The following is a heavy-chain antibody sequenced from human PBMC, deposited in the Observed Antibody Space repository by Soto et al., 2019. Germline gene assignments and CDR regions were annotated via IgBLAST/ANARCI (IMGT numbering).Heavy chain of an antibody. J-gene: IGHJ6*02. V-gene: IGHV3-74*01. CDR1: GFTFSSYW. CDR3: ARGTLILRGSGYYYGMDV. D-gene: IGHD3-10*01. Sequence: GGSLRLSCAASGFTFSSYWMHWVRQAPGKGLVWVSRINSDGSSTSYADSVKGRFTISRDNAKNTLYLQMNSLRAEDTAVYYCARGTLILRGSGYYYGMDVWGQGTTVTVSS. CDR2: INSDGSST.